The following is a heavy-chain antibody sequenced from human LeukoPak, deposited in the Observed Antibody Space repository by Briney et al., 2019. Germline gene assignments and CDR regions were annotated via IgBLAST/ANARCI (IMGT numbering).Heavy chain of an antibody. CDR3: ARGPPNWGYDY. V-gene: IGHV1-8*01. CDR1: GYTFTSYD. D-gene: IGHD7-27*01. CDR2: MNPNSGNT. Sequence: ASVKVSCKASGYTFTSYDINWMRQATGQGLEWMGWMNPNSGNTGYAQKFQDRVTMTRNTSISTAYMELSSLRSDDTAVYYCARGPPNWGYDYWGPGTLVTVSS. J-gene: IGHJ4*02.